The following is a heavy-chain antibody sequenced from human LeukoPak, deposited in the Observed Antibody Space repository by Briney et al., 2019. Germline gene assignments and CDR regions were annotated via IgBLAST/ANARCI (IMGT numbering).Heavy chain of an antibody. CDR3: ARGEDIAVAGTNYYYYYYMDV. Sequence: SVKVSCKASGGTFSSYGISWVRQTPGQGLEWMGGFIPIFGTANYAQKFQGRVTITTDESTSTAYMELSSLRSEDTAVYYCARGEDIAVAGTNYYYYYYMDVWGKGTTDTVSS. CDR2: FIPIFGTA. D-gene: IGHD6-19*01. J-gene: IGHJ6*03. V-gene: IGHV1-69*05. CDR1: GGTFSSYG.